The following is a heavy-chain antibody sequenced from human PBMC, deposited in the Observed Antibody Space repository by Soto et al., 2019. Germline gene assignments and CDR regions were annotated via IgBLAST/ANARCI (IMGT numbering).Heavy chain of an antibody. V-gene: IGHV1-69*01. J-gene: IGHJ4*02. Sequence: QVQLVQSGEEVKKPGSSVKVSCKASGGTFSSYSINWVRQDPGQGLEWMGEIIPIFGTANYAQKFQGRVTITADETTSTAYMELSSLGSEGTAVYYGAGDGGRHSGGIDYWGQGTLVTVSS. CDR1: GGTFSSYS. CDR3: AGDGGRHSGGIDY. CDR2: IIPIFGTA. D-gene: IGHD1-26*01.